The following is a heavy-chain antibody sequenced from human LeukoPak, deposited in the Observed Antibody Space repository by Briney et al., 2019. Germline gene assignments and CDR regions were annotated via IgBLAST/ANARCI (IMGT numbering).Heavy chain of an antibody. CDR1: GFIFSSYG. D-gene: IGHD1-26*01. J-gene: IGHJ4*02. V-gene: IGHV3-33*01. CDR2: IWYDGSNK. Sequence: GGSLRLSCTASGFIFSSYGMHWVRQAPGKGLEWVTIIWYDGSNKYYADSVKGRFTTSRDNSKNTLYLQMNSLRAEDTAVYYCARVSGVGATRGLFDYGGREPRVTVSS. CDR3: ARVSGVGATRGLFDY.